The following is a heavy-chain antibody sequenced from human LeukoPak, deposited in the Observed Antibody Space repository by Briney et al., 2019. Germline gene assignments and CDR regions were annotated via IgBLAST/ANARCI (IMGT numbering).Heavy chain of an antibody. D-gene: IGHD6-19*01. CDR1: GGAIGTNTYY. J-gene: IGHJ5*02. CDR3: ARRGVYSSGDWFDT. CDR2: IYKSRDP. V-gene: IGHV4-39*01. Sequence: SQTLSLTCSGSGGAIGTNTYYWVWIRQSPSKGLEWLGCIYKSRDPYYNPSLESRLTITLDTSKNQFYLHVPSVTAADTAVYFCARRGVYSSGDWFDTWGQGILVTVSS.